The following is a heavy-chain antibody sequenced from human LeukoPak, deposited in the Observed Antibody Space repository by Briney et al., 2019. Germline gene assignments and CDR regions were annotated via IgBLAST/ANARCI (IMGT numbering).Heavy chain of an antibody. Sequence: GGSLRLSCAASGFIFSHYDMSWVRQAPGKGLEWVSGIITSGAITHYADSVKGRFTISRDNSKNTLYLQMNSLRAEDTALHYCAKIVRRAFDVWGQGTMVTVSS. CDR2: IITSGAIT. CDR1: GFIFSHYD. CDR3: AKIVRRAFDV. J-gene: IGHJ3*01. V-gene: IGHV3-23*01. D-gene: IGHD6-6*01.